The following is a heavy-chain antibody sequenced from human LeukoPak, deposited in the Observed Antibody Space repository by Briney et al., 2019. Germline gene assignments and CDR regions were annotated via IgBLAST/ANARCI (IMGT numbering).Heavy chain of an antibody. CDR1: GFTVSDNY. Sequence: GGSLRLSCAASGFTVSDNYMSWVRQAPGKGLEWVSLIYSGGTTDYADSVKGRFTISRDISKNTLSLQMSSLRAEDTAVYYCAREETYYDFWSGVDYWGQGTLVTVSS. V-gene: IGHV3-53*01. D-gene: IGHD3-3*01. CDR2: IYSGGTT. CDR3: AREETYYDFWSGVDY. J-gene: IGHJ4*02.